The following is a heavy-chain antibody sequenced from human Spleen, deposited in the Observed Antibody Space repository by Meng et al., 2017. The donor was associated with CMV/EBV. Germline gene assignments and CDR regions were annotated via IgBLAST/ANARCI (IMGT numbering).Heavy chain of an antibody. D-gene: IGHD1-26*01. CDR2: IIPGFGIA. J-gene: IGHJ4*02. V-gene: IGHV1-69*13. CDR3: ARDGIVGANLRDY. Sequence: SVKVSCKASGGTFSTYAFTWIRQAPGQGLEWMGGIIPGFGIANYAQNFKGRVTITADESTSTAYMELSSLRSEDTAIYYCARDGIVGANLRDYWGQGTLVTVSS. CDR1: GGTFSTYA.